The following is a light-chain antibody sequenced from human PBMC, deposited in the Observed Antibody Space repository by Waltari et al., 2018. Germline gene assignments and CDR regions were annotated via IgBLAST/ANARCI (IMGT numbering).Light chain of an antibody. CDR3: CSYAGDGIVM. V-gene: IGLV2-23*02. CDR1: SPIIGNSNL. J-gene: IGLJ3*02. CDR2: EVN. Sequence: QSALPPPAPVSGSPGQSITISCTGHSPIIGNSNLVYWYQQHHCKAPKLIIYEVNKWPSGFSSRFSGSKSGNTASLTISGLQAEDEADYYCCSYAGDGIVMFGGGTKL.